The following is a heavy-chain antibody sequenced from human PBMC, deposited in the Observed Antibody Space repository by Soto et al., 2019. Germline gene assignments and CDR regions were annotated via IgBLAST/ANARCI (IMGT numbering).Heavy chain of an antibody. CDR2: ISYDGSNK. J-gene: IGHJ4*02. D-gene: IGHD5-18*01. Sequence: LRLSCAASGFTFSSYGMHWVRQAPGKGLEWVAVISYDGSNKYYADSVKGRFTISRDNSKNTLYLQMNSLRAEDTAVYYCAKAGYSYGSSFDYWGQGTLVTVSS. CDR1: GFTFSSYG. V-gene: IGHV3-30*18. CDR3: AKAGYSYGSSFDY.